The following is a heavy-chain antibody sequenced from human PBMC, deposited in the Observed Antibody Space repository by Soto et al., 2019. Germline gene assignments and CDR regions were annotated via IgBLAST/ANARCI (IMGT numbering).Heavy chain of an antibody. V-gene: IGHV3-21*01. J-gene: IGHJ4*02. CDR3: ARERRVYSSSSGFDD. D-gene: IGHD6-6*01. Sequence: GGSLRLSCAASGFTFSSYSMNWVRQAPGKGLEWVSSISSSSSYTYYADSVKGRFTISRDNAKNTLYLQMNSLRAEDTAVYYCARERRVYSSSSGFDDWGQGTLVTVSS. CDR1: GFTFSSYS. CDR2: ISSSSSYT.